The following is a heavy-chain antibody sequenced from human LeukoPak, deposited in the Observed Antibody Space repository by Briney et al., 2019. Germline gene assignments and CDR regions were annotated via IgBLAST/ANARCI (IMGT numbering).Heavy chain of an antibody. CDR2: ISVYNGNT. D-gene: IGHD3-22*01. Sequence: ASVRVSCKASGYTFSIYGFSWVRQAPGQGLEWMGWISVYNGNTNYAQKFQGRVTMTTDTSTSTAHMELRSLRSDDTAVYYCARDGTQYYYDSSGYNDYWGQGTLVTVSS. V-gene: IGHV1-18*01. CDR1: GYTFSIYG. CDR3: ARDGTQYYYDSSGYNDY. J-gene: IGHJ4*02.